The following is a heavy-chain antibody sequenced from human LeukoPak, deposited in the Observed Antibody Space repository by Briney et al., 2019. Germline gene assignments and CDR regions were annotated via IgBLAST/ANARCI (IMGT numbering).Heavy chain of an antibody. D-gene: IGHD1-26*01. CDR2: IYYSGST. V-gene: IGHV4-59*08. J-gene: IGHJ1*01. Sequence: PSETLSLTCTVSGGSISSYYWSWIRQPPGXGLEWIXYIYYSGSTNYNPSLKSRVTISVDTSKNQFSLKLSSVTAADTAVYYCARLRGSYSSIRAEYFQHWGQGTLVTVSS. CDR1: GGSISSYY. CDR3: ARLRGSYSSIRAEYFQH.